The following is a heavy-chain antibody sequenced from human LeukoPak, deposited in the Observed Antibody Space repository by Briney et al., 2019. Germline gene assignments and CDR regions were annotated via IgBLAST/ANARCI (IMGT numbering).Heavy chain of an antibody. CDR1: GFTFSDYY. D-gene: IGHD3-10*01. CDR3: ARDESLITMVRGVINA. Sequence: GGSLRFSCAASGFTFSDYYMSWLRQAQGKGLEGVSYISSSGSTIYYADSVKGRFTISRDNAKNSLYLQMNSLRAEDTAVYYCARDESLITMVRGVINAWGQGTLVTVSS. V-gene: IGHV3-11*01. J-gene: IGHJ4*02. CDR2: ISSSGSTI.